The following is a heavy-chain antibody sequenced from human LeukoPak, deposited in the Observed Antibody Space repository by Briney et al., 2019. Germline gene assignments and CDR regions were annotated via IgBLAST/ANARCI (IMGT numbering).Heavy chain of an antibody. V-gene: IGHV3-66*01. J-gene: IGHJ3*02. CDR1: GFTVSSNY. CDR2: IYSGGSA. D-gene: IGHD3-22*01. Sequence: PGGSLRLSCAASGFTVSSNYMSWVRQAPGKGLEWVSVIYSGGSAYYADSVKGRFTISRDNSKNTLYLQMNSLRAEDTAVYYCARVVSSGYYAFDIWGQGTMVTVSS. CDR3: ARVVSSGYYAFDI.